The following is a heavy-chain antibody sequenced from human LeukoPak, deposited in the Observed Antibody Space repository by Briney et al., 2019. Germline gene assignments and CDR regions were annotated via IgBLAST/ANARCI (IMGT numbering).Heavy chain of an antibody. CDR3: ARGGYSYGYRGRYFDY. J-gene: IGHJ4*02. CDR1: GGSFSGYY. V-gene: IGHV4-34*01. Sequence: SETLSLTCAVYGGSFSGYYWSWIRQPPGKGLEWIGEINHSGSTNYNPSLKSRVTISVDTSKNQFSLKLSSVTAADTAVYYCARGGYSYGYRGRYFDYWGQGTLVTVSS. D-gene: IGHD5-18*01. CDR2: INHSGST.